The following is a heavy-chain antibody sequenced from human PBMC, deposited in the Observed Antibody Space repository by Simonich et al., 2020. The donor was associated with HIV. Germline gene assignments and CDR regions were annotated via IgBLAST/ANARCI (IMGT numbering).Heavy chain of an antibody. D-gene: IGHD1-1*01. CDR2: IRPYNGNK. Sequence: QVQLVQSGNEVKKPGASVKVSCKASVYSFTTNVISWMRQAPGKGLEWMGWIRPYNGNKKVEQKVQGRVTMTTDTSTNTAYMELRSLRSDDTAVYYCAREGTGTRYSFDLWGQGTLVTVSS. J-gene: IGHJ5*02. CDR1: VYSFTTNV. CDR3: AREGTGTRYSFDL. V-gene: IGHV1-18*01.